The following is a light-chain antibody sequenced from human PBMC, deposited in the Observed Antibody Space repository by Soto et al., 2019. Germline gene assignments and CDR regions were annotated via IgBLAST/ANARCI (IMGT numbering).Light chain of an antibody. CDR1: SSNIGSNS. J-gene: IGLJ3*02. CDR3: AAWDDSLKGPL. V-gene: IGLV1-44*01. CDR2: SND. Sequence: QSVLTQPPSASGTPGQRVTISCSGSSSNIGSNSVNWYQQLPGKAPKLLIYSNDQRPSGVPDRYSGSKSGTSASLAVSGLQSEDEADYYCAAWDDSLKGPLFGGGTKLTVL.